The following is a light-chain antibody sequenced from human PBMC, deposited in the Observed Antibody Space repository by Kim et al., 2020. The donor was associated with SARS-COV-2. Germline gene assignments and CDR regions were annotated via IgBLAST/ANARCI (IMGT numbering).Light chain of an antibody. Sequence: STLSASVGDRVTLTCRASQSVSRWLAWYQQKPGKAPKLLIYDGSNLQSGVPSRFSGSGSGTEFTLMISSLQPDDFAIYYCQHRQTFGQGTKVDIK. J-gene: IGKJ1*01. CDR3: QHRQT. V-gene: IGKV1-5*01. CDR2: DGS. CDR1: QSVSRW.